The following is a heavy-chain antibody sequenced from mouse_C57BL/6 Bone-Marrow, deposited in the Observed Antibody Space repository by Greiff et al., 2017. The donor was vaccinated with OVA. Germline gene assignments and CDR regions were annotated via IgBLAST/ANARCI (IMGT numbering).Heavy chain of an antibody. CDR3: ARGETARRG. CDR1: GYTFTDYY. CDR2: INPYNGGT. V-gene: IGHV1-19*01. D-gene: IGHD3-2*01. J-gene: IGHJ2*01. Sequence: DVKLQESGPVLVKPGASVKMSCKASGYTFTDYYMNWVKQSHGKSLEWIGVINPYNGGTSYNQKFKGKATLTVDKSSSTAYMELNSLTSEDSAVYYCARGETARRGWGQGTTLTVSS.